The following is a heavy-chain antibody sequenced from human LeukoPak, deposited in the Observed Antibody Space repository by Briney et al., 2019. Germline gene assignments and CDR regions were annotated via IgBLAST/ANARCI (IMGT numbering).Heavy chain of an antibody. J-gene: IGHJ4*02. Sequence: GASVKVSCKASGYTFTGYYMHWVRQAPGQGLEWMGWINPNSGGTNYAQKFQGRVTMTRDTSISTAYMELRSLRVEDTAVYYCAKVAKYYYGSETYYFFEQWGQGTPVTASS. CDR3: AKVAKYYYGSETYYFFEQ. CDR1: GYTFTGYY. V-gene: IGHV1-2*02. D-gene: IGHD3-10*01. CDR2: INPNSGGT.